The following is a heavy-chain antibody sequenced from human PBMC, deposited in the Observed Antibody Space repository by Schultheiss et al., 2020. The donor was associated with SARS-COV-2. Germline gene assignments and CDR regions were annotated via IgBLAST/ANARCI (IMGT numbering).Heavy chain of an antibody. J-gene: IGHJ4*02. V-gene: IGHV4-39*01. CDR2: IYYSGST. D-gene: IGHD3-3*01. CDR1: GGSISSSSYY. CDR3: ARHYDFWSGYSFDY. Sequence: SETLSLTCTVSGGSISSSSYYWSWIRQPPGKGLEWIGSIYYSGSTSYNPSLMSRVTISIDTSKNQFSLKLSSVTAADTAVYYCARHYDFWSGYSFDYWGQGTLVTVSS.